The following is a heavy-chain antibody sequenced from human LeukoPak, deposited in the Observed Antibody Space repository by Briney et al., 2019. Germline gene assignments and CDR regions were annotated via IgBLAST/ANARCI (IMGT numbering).Heavy chain of an antibody. CDR3: ARGRGSSWCNWFDP. CDR1: GYTFTDYY. J-gene: IGHJ5*02. Sequence: GASVKVSCKAPGYTFTDYYIHWVRQAPGQGLEWMGWINPNSGGTNYAQKFQGRVTMTRDTSISTAYMELSRLRSDDTAVYYCARGRGSSWCNWFDPWGQGTLVTVSS. CDR2: INPNSGGT. V-gene: IGHV1-2*02. D-gene: IGHD6-13*01.